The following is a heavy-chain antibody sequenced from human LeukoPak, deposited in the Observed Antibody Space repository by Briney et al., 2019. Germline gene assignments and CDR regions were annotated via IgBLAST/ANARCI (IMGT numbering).Heavy chain of an antibody. D-gene: IGHD2-2*01. J-gene: IGHJ4*02. Sequence: PSETLSLTCNVSGASISDYYWSWIRQSPTRGLEWVGYVSSRGATNNNPSLKSRVTTSAHTSENQLSLKLTSLTAADTAVYYCARAQKTMLSRAVYFFAFWGQGLLVTGPS. CDR2: VSSRGAT. CDR3: ARAQKTMLSRAVYFFAF. CDR1: GASISDYY. V-gene: IGHV4-59*01.